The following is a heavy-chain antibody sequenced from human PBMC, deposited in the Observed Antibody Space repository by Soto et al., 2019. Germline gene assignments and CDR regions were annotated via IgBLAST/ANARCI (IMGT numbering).Heavy chain of an antibody. D-gene: IGHD3-3*01. J-gene: IGHJ6*02. CDR1: GYTFTSYA. CDR3: ARGMHYDFWSGYYRHYYHYGMDV. Sequence: ASVKVSCKASGYTFTSYAMHWVRQAPGQRLEWMGWINPNSGGTNYAQKFQGWVTMTRDTSISTAYMELSRLRSDDTAVYYCARGMHYDFWSGYYRHYYHYGMDVCGQGTTVTLSS. CDR2: INPNSGGT. V-gene: IGHV1-2*04.